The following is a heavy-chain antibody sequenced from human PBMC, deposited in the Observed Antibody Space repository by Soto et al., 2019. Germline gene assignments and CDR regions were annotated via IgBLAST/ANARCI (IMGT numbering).Heavy chain of an antibody. D-gene: IGHD3-10*01. CDR2: ISRSGGST. CDR1: GFTFNSYA. V-gene: IGHV3-23*01. CDR3: AKDLVHGNYFDY. J-gene: IGHJ4*02. Sequence: PGGSLRLSCAASGFTFNSYAMSWVRQAPGKGLEWVSTISRSGGSTYYADSVTGRFTISRDNSKNTLYLQMNSLRADGTAVYYCAKDLVHGNYFDYWGQGTQVTVSS.